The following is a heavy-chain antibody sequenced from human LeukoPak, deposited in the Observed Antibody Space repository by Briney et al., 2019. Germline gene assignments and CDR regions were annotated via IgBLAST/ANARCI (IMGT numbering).Heavy chain of an antibody. CDR3: ARVPQHLGYDSSGYYDY. CDR2: IKEDGSER. CDR1: AFIFSGHW. Sequence: GGSLRLSCEGSAFIFSGHWMNWVRQTPGKGLEWVASIKEDGSERQYVDSVKGRFSISRDNTKGSLFLQLNSLRAEDTAVYYCARVPQHLGYDSSGYYDYWGQGTLVTVSS. V-gene: IGHV3-7*03. D-gene: IGHD3-22*01. J-gene: IGHJ4*02.